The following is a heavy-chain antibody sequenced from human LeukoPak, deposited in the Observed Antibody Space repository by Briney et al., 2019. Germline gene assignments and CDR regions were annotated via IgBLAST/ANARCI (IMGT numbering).Heavy chain of an antibody. Sequence: PGRSLRLSCAASGFTFSSYAMHWVRRAPGKGLEWVAVISYDGSNKYYADSVKGRFTISRDNSKNTLYLQMNSLRAEDTAVYYCASDIVVVPAAPRLQTIHYYYYYGMDVWGQGTTVTVSS. CDR3: ASDIVVVPAAPRLQTIHYYYYYGMDV. V-gene: IGHV3-30*04. CDR1: GFTFSSYA. CDR2: ISYDGSNK. D-gene: IGHD2-2*01. J-gene: IGHJ6*02.